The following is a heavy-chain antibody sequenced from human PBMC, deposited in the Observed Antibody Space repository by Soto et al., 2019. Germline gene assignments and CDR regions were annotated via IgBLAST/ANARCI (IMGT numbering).Heavy chain of an antibody. CDR1: GFTFSSVA. J-gene: IGHJ4*02. D-gene: IGHD2-15*01. V-gene: IGHV3-23*01. Sequence: GGPLRLSCEASGFTFSSVAMSWVRQAPGKGLEWVSSISATTGGTYYADSVQGRFTISRDNSNNTLYLQMNSLRAEASAIYYCEKDRAGGVAATTFDCWGQGALVTVSS. CDR3: EKDRAGGVAATTFDC. CDR2: ISATTGGT.